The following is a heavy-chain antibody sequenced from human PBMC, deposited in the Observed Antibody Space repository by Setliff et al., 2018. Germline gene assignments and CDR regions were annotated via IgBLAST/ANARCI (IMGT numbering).Heavy chain of an antibody. CDR3: ARAEYTSSSLYYYMDV. V-gene: IGHV1-2*06. CDR2: INPSSGGT. D-gene: IGHD6-6*01. CDR1: RYTFNDYY. Sequence: ASVKVSCKAFRYTFNDYYIHWARQTPGQGLEWMGRINPSSGGTDDAQNFLGRVTMTRDTAISTAYMELSRLTSDDTAVYYCARAEYTSSSLYYYMDVWG. J-gene: IGHJ6*03.